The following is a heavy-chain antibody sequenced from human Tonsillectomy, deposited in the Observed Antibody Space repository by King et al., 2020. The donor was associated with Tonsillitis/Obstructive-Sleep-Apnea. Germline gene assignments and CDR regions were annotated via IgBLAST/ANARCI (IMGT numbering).Heavy chain of an antibody. Sequence: VQLVESGAEVKKPGASVKVSCKASGYTFTNSGIIWVRQAPGQGLEWMGWISGYNGNTNYAQNLQGRVTMTADTSTSTDYMELRSLRSDDTAVYYCARGRYSNYVDYWGQGTLVTVSS. D-gene: IGHD4-11*01. CDR1: GYTFTNSG. V-gene: IGHV1-18*01. CDR2: ISGYNGNT. CDR3: ARGRYSNYVDY. J-gene: IGHJ4*02.